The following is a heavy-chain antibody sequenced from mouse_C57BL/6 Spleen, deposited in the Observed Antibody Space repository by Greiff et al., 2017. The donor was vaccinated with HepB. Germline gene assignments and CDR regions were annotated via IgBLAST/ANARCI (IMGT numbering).Heavy chain of an antibody. CDR1: GFNINDYY. CDR3: APYYGSSYWYFDV. V-gene: IGHV14-2*01. D-gene: IGHD1-1*01. CDR2: IDPEDGET. J-gene: IGHJ1*03. Sequence: EVKLMESGAELVKPGASVKLSCTASGFNINDYYMHWVKQRTEQGLEWIGRIDPEDGETKYAPKFQGKATITADTSSNTAYLQLSSLTSEDTAVYYCAPYYGSSYWYFDVWGTGTTVTVSS.